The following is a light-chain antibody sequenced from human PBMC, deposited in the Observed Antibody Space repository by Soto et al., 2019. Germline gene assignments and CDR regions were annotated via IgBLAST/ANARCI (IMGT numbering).Light chain of an antibody. CDR2: AVT. J-gene: IGLJ1*01. CDR1: SSDVGGYNY. V-gene: IGLV2-14*01. CDR3: SSYTSISTL. Sequence: QSVLTQPASVSGSPGQSITISCTGTSSDVGGYNYVSWYQQHPGKAPKLMIYAVTDRPSGVSSRFSGSKSGNTASLTISGLPAEDEADYYCSSYTSISTLFGTGTKLTVL.